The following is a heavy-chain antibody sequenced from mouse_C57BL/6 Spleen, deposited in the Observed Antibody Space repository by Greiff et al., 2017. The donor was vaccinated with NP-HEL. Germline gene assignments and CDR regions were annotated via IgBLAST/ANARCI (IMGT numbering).Heavy chain of an antibody. J-gene: IGHJ4*01. CDR3: AENSGGDGYPYYYAMDY. Sequence: QVQLQQSGPGLVQPSQSLSITCTVSGFSLTSYGVHWVRQSPGKGLEWLGVIWRGGSTDYNAAFMSRLSITKDNSKSQVFFNMNSLQADDTAIYYCAENSGGDGYPYYYAMDYWGQGTSVTVSS. CDR1: GFSLTSYG. D-gene: IGHD2-3*01. CDR2: IWRGGST. V-gene: IGHV2-5*01.